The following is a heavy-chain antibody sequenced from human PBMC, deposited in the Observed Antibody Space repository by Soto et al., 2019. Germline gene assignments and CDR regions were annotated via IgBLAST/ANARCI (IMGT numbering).Heavy chain of an antibody. CDR1: GDSISPYY. D-gene: IGHD6-19*01. Sequence: QVQLQESGPGLVNPSETLSLTCTVSGDSISPYYWSWIRQPPGKGLEWIGYVYYNGNTNYNPSLESRVTMSVETSRKQFSLKLRSVTPADTAVYYCARYRRTEAVVYTLAHWGQGALVLVSS. CDR2: VYYNGNT. CDR3: ARYRRTEAVVYTLAH. J-gene: IGHJ4*02. V-gene: IGHV4-59*12.